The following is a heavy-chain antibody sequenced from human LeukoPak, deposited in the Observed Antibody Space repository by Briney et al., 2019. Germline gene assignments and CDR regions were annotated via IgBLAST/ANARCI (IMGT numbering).Heavy chain of an antibody. V-gene: IGHV3-23*01. D-gene: IGHD2-21*02. CDR1: GFTFDTYG. CDR3: AQGGHPAVVTTRFHS. Sequence: GGSLRLSCAASGFTFDTYGMSWVRQAPGKGLEWVSSISGSGNYTYYKDSVKGRFTITRDNSKPTLLLQINSLRAEDSAVYYSAQGGHPAVVTTRFHSWGQGTLVTVSS. J-gene: IGHJ5*01. CDR2: ISGSGNYT.